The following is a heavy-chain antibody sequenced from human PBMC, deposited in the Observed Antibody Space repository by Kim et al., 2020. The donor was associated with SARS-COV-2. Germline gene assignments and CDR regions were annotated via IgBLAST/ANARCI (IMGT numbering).Heavy chain of an antibody. D-gene: IGHD6-19*01. CDR1: GFTFSSYS. Sequence: GGSLRLSCAASGFTFSSYSMNWVRQAPGKGLEWVSYISSSSSTIYYADSVKGRFTISRDNAKNSLYLQMNSLRDEDTAVYYCARDRKSSGWYDAFDIWGQGTMVTVSS. J-gene: IGHJ3*02. V-gene: IGHV3-48*02. CDR3: ARDRKSSGWYDAFDI. CDR2: ISSSSSTI.